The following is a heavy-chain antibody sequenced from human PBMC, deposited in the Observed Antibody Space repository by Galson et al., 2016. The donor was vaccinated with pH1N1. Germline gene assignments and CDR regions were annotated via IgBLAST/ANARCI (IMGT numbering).Heavy chain of an antibody. J-gene: IGHJ3*02. CDR1: GFTFSSYS. Sequence: SLRLSCAASGFTFSSYSMNWVRQAPGKGLEWVSYISSSSSTIYYADSVKGRFTISKDTSKNTVYLQMHSLRAEDTGLYYCAKGGYGDHGLDVFDIWGQGIMVTVSS. D-gene: IGHD4-17*01. CDR2: ISSSSSTI. V-gene: IGHV3-48*01. CDR3: AKGGYGDHGLDVFDI.